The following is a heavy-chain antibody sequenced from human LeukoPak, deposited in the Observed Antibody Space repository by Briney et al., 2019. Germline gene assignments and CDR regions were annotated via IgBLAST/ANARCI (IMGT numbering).Heavy chain of an antibody. J-gene: IGHJ4*02. D-gene: IGHD3-22*01. CDR1: GYSLTELA. Sequence: ASVKVSCKISGYSLTELAIHWVRQAPGKGLEWMGGSDPEDVKTSFAEKFQGRVTFTEDTSTDTAFMELSRLRSDDTAVFYCATFQAYANSGHLRPYFDYWGQGTLVTVSS. V-gene: IGHV1-24*01. CDR2: SDPEDVKT. CDR3: ATFQAYANSGHLRPYFDY.